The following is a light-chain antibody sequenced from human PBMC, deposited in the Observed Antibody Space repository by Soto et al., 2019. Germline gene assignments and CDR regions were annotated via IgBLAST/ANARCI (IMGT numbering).Light chain of an antibody. CDR3: QQFDTLPPA. CDR1: QDLSKY. Sequence: DIQMTQSPYSLSASVGDRVTISCQASQDLSKYLNWYQQHPGKAPRLLIYDASTLDSGVPSRFSGSGSGTYFTFTIASLQPEDIATYFCQQFDTLPPAFGQGTKLEIK. J-gene: IGKJ2*01. CDR2: DAS. V-gene: IGKV1-33*01.